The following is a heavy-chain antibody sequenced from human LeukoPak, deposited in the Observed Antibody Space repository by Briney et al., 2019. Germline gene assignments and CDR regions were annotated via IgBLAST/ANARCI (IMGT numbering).Heavy chain of an antibody. CDR2: IRYDGSSK. V-gene: IGHV3-30*02. CDR1: GFTFSSYG. D-gene: IGHD3-10*01. J-gene: IGHJ4*02. CDR3: ASPVFGGLARRGAFDY. Sequence: GGSLRLSCAASGFTFSSYGIHWVRQAPGKGLEGGAFIRYDGSSKYYTDSVKSRFTISRDNSKSTLYLHMNSLRAEDTAVYYCASPVFGGLARRGAFDYWGQGTLVTVSS.